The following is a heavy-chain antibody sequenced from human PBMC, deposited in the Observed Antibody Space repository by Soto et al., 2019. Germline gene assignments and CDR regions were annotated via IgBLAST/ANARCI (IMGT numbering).Heavy chain of an antibody. V-gene: IGHV1-18*01. J-gene: IGHJ4*02. D-gene: IGHD3-10*01. CDR3: AREAGSGSYYPFDY. CDR1: GYTFTNYG. Sequence: ASVKVSSKASGYTFTNYGINWVRQAPGQGLEWMGWISAYNGNTNYAQKLQGRVTMTTDTSTSTAYMELRSLRSDDPAVYYCAREAGSGSYYPFDYWGQGTLVTVSS. CDR2: ISAYNGNT.